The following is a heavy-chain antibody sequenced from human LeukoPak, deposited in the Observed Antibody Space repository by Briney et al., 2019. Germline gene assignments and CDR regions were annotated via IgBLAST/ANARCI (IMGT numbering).Heavy chain of an antibody. Sequence: GGSLRLSCAASGFTVSSNYMSWVRQAPGKGLEWVSVIYSGGSTYYADSVKGRFTISRDNSKNTLYPQMNSLRAEDTAVYYCARDRPGYSSGWYSFDYWGQGTLVTVSS. CDR1: GFTVSSNY. V-gene: IGHV3-66*02. D-gene: IGHD6-19*01. CDR3: ARDRPGYSSGWYSFDY. CDR2: IYSGGST. J-gene: IGHJ4*02.